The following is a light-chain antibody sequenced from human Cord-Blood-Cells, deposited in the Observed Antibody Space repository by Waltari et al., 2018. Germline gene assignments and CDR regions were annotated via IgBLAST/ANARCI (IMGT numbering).Light chain of an antibody. J-gene: IGLJ3*02. CDR2: EDT. CDR3: QSYDSSNRV. CDR1: TGSIASKA. Sequence: NFMLTQPHSVSEFPGKTVTIFYTRSTGSIASKAVQWYQQRPGSSPTTVIYEDTQRPSGVPDRFSGSIDSSSNSASLTIAGLKTEDEADYYCQSYDSSNRVFGGGTKLTVL. V-gene: IGLV6-57*01.